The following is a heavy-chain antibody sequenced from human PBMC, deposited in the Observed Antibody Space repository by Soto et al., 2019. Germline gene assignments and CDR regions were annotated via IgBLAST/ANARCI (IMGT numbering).Heavy chain of an antibody. CDR1: GYTFTSYG. CDR2: ISAYNGNT. Sequence: QVQQVQSGAEVKKPGASVKVSCKASGYTFTSYGISWVRQAPGQGLEWMGWISAYNGNTNYAQKLQGRVTMTTDTSTSTAYMELSSLRSDDTAVYYCARVWVLYCSSTSCPSRGMDVWGQGTTVTVSS. D-gene: IGHD2-2*01. V-gene: IGHV1-18*04. CDR3: ARVWVLYCSSTSCPSRGMDV. J-gene: IGHJ6*02.